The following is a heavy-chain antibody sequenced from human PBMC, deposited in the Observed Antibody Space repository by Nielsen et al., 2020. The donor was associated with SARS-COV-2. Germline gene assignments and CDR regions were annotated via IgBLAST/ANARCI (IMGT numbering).Heavy chain of an antibody. J-gene: IGHJ4*02. Sequence: GGSLRLSCAASGFTFSDYYMSWIRQAPGKGLGWVSYISSSSSYTNYADSVKGRFTISRDNAKNSLYLQMNSLRAEDTAVYYCARDPKDDGEEPNWGQGTLVTVSS. CDR2: ISSSSSYT. CDR3: ARDPKDDGEEPN. D-gene: IGHD4-17*01. CDR1: GFTFSDYY. V-gene: IGHV3-11*06.